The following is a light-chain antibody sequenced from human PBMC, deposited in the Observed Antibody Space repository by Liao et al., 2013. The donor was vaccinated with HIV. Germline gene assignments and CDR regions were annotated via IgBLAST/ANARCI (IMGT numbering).Light chain of an antibody. V-gene: IGLV3-1*01. CDR1: KLGERY. CDR2: QDT. J-gene: IGLJ2*01. CDR3: QTWDSSNMI. Sequence: SYDLTQPPSVSVAPGQTASITCSGDKLGERYTCWYQQKSGQSPVLVTYQDTKRPSGIPERFSGSGSGNTATLTISGTQTLDEADYYCQTWDSSNMIFGGGTKLTVL.